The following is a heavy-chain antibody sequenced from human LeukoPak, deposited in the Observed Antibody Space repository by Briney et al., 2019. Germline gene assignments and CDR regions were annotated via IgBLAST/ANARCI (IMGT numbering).Heavy chain of an antibody. Sequence: SETLSLTCTVSGGSISNFDWSWIRQTPGKGLEWIAYMYYSGNTNYNPSLMSRVTISVDTSKNPFSLKLRSVTAADTAVYYCARTNSSGWHSADYYYGMDVWGQGTTVTVSS. CDR2: MYYSGNT. V-gene: IGHV4-59*01. D-gene: IGHD6-19*01. CDR3: ARTNSSGWHSADYYYGMDV. CDR1: GGSISNFD. J-gene: IGHJ6*02.